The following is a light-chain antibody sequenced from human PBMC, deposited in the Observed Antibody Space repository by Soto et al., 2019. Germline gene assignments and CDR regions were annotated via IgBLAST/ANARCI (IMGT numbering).Light chain of an antibody. CDR2: KDS. V-gene: IGLV3-25*03. CDR3: QSADSSGTYV. J-gene: IGLJ1*01. Sequence: SYELTQPPSVSVSPGQKARITCSGDALPKQYAYWYQQKPGQAPVLVIYKDSERPSGIPERFSGSSSGTTVTLTISGVQAEDEADDYCQSADSSGTYVFGTGTKLTVL. CDR1: ALPKQY.